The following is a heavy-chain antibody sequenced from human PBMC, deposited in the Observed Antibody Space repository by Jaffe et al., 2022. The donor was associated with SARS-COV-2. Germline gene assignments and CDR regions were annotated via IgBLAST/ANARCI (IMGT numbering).Heavy chain of an antibody. CDR1: GFTFSDYV. V-gene: IGHV3-33*01. CDR3: VRGEKFYSYWSAHYPVNAKKLYDMDV. D-gene: IGHD3-3*01. J-gene: IGHJ6*01. CDR2: IWYDGSNR. Sequence: QVQLVESGGGVVQPGRSLRLSCTASGFTFSDYVMDWVRQAPGKGLEWVAVIWYDGSNRKYVDSVKGRFTISRDNSKNTLYLQMNSLRADDTGVYYCVRGEKFYSYWSAHYPVNAKKLYDMDVWGQGTTVTVSS.